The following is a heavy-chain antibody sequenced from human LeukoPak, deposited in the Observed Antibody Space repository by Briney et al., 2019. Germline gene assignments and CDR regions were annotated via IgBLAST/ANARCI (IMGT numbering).Heavy chain of an antibody. Sequence: SETLSLTCTVSGGSISSSSFYWGWIRQPPGRGLEWIGSIYYSGSTSYNPSLKSRVTISVDTSKNQFSLKLSSVTAADTAVYYCARGRRYCSGGSRCPTSQDYWGQGTLVTVSS. J-gene: IGHJ4*02. CDR2: IYYSGST. CDR3: ARGRRYCSGGSRCPTSQDY. D-gene: IGHD2-15*01. V-gene: IGHV4-39*01. CDR1: GGSISSSSFY.